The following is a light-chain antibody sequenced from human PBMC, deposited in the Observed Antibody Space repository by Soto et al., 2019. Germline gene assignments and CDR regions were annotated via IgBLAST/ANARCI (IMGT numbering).Light chain of an antibody. CDR1: QGISNW. Sequence: DIQMTQSPSSVSASVGDRVTITCRASQGISNWLAWYQQQPGKAPKLLIYGASSLQSGVPSRFSGGGSGTQFTLIISSLQPEDFATYYGQQTNTFLPRAFGGGTKVEI. J-gene: IGKJ4*01. CDR3: QQTNTFLPRA. V-gene: IGKV1-12*01. CDR2: GAS.